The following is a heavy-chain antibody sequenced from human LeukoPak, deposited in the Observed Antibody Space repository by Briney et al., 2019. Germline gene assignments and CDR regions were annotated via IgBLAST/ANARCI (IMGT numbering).Heavy chain of an antibody. CDR1: GFTFSDNY. D-gene: IGHD5-12*01. Sequence: PGGSLRLSCAASGFTFSDNYMTWVRQAPGKGLEWVSAISGSGGSTYYADSVKGRFTISRDNSKNTLYLQMNSLRAEDTAVYYCAKDPSGGYDYVNYFDYWGQGTLVTVSS. J-gene: IGHJ4*02. V-gene: IGHV3-23*01. CDR2: ISGSGGST. CDR3: AKDPSGGYDYVNYFDY.